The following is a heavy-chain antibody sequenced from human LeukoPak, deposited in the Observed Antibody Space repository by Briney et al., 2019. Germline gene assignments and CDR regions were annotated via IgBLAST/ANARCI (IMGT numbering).Heavy chain of an antibody. CDR1: GGSISSYY. Sequence: SETLSLTCTVSGGSISSYYWSWTRQPPGKGLEWIGYIYYSGSTNYNPSLKSRVTISVDTSKNQFSLKLSSVTAADTAVYYCARDNGYSSSSPAFDIWGQGTMVTVSS. CDR2: IYYSGST. CDR3: ARDNGYSSSSPAFDI. D-gene: IGHD6-6*01. J-gene: IGHJ3*02. V-gene: IGHV4-59*01.